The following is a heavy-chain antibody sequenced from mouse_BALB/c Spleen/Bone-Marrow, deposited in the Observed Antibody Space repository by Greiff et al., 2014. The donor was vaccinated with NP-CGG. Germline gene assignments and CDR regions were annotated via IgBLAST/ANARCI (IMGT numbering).Heavy chain of an antibody. CDR3: AGEGCLLRFDC. CDR2: INPYNDGI. V-gene: IGHV1-14*01. CDR1: GYTSTGYV. J-gene: IGHJ2*01. D-gene: IGHD2-3*01. Sequence: EVQLQQSGPELVKPGASVKMSCKASGYTSTGYVMHWVKQKPGQGLEWIGNINPYNDGIKYNEKFKGKATLTSDISSTTAYMELRGLTSEDSAVYFCAGEGCLLRFDCWGQGTILTVSS.